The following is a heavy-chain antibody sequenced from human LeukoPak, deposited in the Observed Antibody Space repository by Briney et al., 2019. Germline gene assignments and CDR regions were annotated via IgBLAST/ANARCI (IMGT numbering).Heavy chain of an antibody. Sequence: GASVKVSCKASGYTFTGYYMHWVRQAPGQGLEWMGWINPNSGGTNYAQKFQGRVTMTRDTSISTAYMDLSRLTSDDTAVYYCARVNYDNSDYSVTLFDYWGQGTLVTVSS. CDR2: INPNSGGT. CDR1: GYTFTGYY. V-gene: IGHV1-2*02. D-gene: IGHD3-22*01. J-gene: IGHJ4*02. CDR3: ARVNYDNSDYSVTLFDY.